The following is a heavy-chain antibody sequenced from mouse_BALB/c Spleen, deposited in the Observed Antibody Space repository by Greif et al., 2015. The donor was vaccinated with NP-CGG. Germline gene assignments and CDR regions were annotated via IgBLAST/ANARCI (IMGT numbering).Heavy chain of an antibody. V-gene: IGHV1S29*02. CDR2: IYPYNGGT. Sequence: VQLQQSGPELVKPGASVKISCKASGYTFTDYNMHWVKQSHGKSLEWIGYIYPYNGGTGYNQKFKSKATLTVDNSSSTAYMELRSLTSEDSAVYYCARLTGTYYFDYWGQGTTLTVSS. CDR1: GYTFTDYN. J-gene: IGHJ2*01. CDR3: ARLTGTYYFDY. D-gene: IGHD4-1*01.